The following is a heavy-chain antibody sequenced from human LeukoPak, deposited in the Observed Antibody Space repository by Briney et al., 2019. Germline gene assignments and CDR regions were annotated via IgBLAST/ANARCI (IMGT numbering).Heavy chain of an antibody. CDR2: INPNSGGT. V-gene: IGHV1-2*02. D-gene: IGHD5-18*01. J-gene: IGHJ4*02. CDR3: AAAFDTAMSYFDY. CDR1: GYTFTGYY. Sequence: GASVKVSCKASGYTFTGYYMHWARQAPGQGLEWMGWINPNSGGTNYAQKFQGRVTMTRDTSISTAYMELSRLRSDDTAVYYCAAAFDTAMSYFDYWGQGTLVTVS.